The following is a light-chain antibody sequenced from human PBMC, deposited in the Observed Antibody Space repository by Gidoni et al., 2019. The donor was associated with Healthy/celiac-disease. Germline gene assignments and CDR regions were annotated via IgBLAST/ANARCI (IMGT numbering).Light chain of an antibody. Sequence: EIVVSQSPATLPESPGERATLSCRGSQRISTNLAWYQQKPGQAPRLLIYATSTRATGIPARFSGSGSGTEFTLTISSLQSEDFAVYYCQQYNNWPITLGEGTRLEIK. V-gene: IGKV3-15*01. CDR1: QRISTN. CDR2: ATS. CDR3: QQYNNWPIT. J-gene: IGKJ5*01.